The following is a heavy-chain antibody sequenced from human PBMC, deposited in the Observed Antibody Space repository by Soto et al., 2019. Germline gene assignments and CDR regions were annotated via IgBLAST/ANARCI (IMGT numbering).Heavy chain of an antibody. J-gene: IGHJ4*02. Sequence: QVQLVQSGGAVKKPGASVTVSCKASGYTFINYHITWVRQAPGQGLEWMAWINTYNGMTYYAQKFQGRVTMTRDTSTSTAYMELRNLGADDTAVYFCAKSPRGEMATDWGQGTLVTVSS. V-gene: IGHV1-18*01. D-gene: IGHD5-12*01. CDR3: AKSPRGEMATD. CDR2: INTYNGMT. CDR1: GYTFINYH.